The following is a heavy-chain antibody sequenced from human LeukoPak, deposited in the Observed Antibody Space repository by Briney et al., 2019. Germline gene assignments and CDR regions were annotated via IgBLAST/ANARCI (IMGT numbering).Heavy chain of an antibody. CDR2: IHDRN. CDR1: GFIFSNYA. CDR3: AKDQPTDGYNSI. J-gene: IGHJ4*02. D-gene: IGHD5-24*01. Sequence: GGSLRLSCEASGFIFSNYAVSWLRQAPGKGLEWVSTIHDRNYYADSVKGRFTISRDNSRSTLYLQMDSLRAEDTAVYYCAKDQPTDGYNSIWGRGTLVTVSS. V-gene: IGHV3-23*01.